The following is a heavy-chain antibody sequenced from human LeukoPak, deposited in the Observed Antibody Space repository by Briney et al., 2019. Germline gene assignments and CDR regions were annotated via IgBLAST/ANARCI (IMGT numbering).Heavy chain of an antibody. V-gene: IGHV4-39*01. CDR1: GDSISSSNYY. Sequence: KPSETLSLTCTVSGDSISSSNYYWGWIRQPPGKGLEWIGSIYTSGSTNYNPSLKSRVTMSVDTSKNQFSLKLSSVTAADTAVYYCARLALSGVRGWDYYYYMDVWGEGTTVTISS. CDR2: IYTSGST. CDR3: ARLALSGVRGWDYYYYMDV. J-gene: IGHJ6*03. D-gene: IGHD3-10*01.